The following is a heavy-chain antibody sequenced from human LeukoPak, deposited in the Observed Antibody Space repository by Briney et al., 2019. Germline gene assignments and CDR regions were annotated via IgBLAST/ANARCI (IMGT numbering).Heavy chain of an antibody. J-gene: IGHJ4*02. CDR2: ISGSGGST. D-gene: IGHD2-15*01. CDR3: TQDNMLVVVAATLDY. Sequence: GRSLRLSCAASGFTFSSYAMRWVRQAPGKGLEWVSAISGSGGSTYYADSVKGRFTISRDNSKNSLYLQMNSLRAEDTAVYYFTQDNMLVVVAATLDYWGQGTLVTVSS. V-gene: IGHV3-23*01. CDR1: GFTFSSYA.